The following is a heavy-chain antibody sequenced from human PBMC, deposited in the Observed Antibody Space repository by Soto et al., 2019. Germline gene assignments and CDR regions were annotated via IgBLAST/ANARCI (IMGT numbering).Heavy chain of an antibody. J-gene: IGHJ6*02. CDR1: GFKFSSYA. V-gene: IGHV3-23*01. D-gene: IGHD3-16*02. CDR2: ISGSVET. CDR3: AKLNGYNYYYGMDV. Sequence: GSLRLSCAASGFKFSSYAISWVRQAQGKGLEWVSTISGSVETYYADSVKGRFTISRDNSKNTLYLQMNSLRAEDTAVYYCAKLNGYNYYYGMDVWGQGTTVTVSS.